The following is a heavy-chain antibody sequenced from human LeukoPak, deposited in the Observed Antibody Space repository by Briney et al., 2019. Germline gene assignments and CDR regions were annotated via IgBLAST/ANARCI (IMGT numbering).Heavy chain of an antibody. CDR1: GGSFSGYY. J-gene: IGHJ4*02. CDR3: ARGGPHSSRAYFDY. D-gene: IGHD6-13*01. Sequence: PSETLSLTCAVYGGSFSGYYWSWIRQPPGKGLEWIGEINHSGSTNYNPSLKSRVTISVDTSKNQFSLKLSSVTAADTAVYYCARGGPHSSRAYFDYWGQGTLVTVSS. CDR2: INHSGST. V-gene: IGHV4-34*01.